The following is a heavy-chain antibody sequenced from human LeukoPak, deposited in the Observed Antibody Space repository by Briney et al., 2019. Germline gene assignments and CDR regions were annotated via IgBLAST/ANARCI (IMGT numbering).Heavy chain of an antibody. J-gene: IGHJ6*02. D-gene: IGHD3-3*01. CDR3: TREGFPYGMDV. V-gene: IGHV3-23*01. CDR2: ISGSGGST. CDR1: GFTFSSYA. Sequence: GGSLRLSCAASGFTFSSYAMNWVRQAPGKGLEWVSAISGSGGSTYYADSVKGRFTISRDIAKNTLYLQVNSLGAEDTAVYYCTREGFPYGMDVWGQGTTVTVSS.